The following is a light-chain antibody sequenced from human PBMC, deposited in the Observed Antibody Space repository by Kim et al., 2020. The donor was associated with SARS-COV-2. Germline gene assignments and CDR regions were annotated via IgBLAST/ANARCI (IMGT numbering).Light chain of an antibody. CDR3: QQYGSSPYA. CDR2: VAS. J-gene: IGKJ2*01. Sequence: WSPGERATLSCRASQSVSSNYVAWYQQKPGQAPRLLIYVASSRATGIPDRFSGSGSGTDFTLTISRLEPEDFAVYYCQQYGSSPYAFGQGTKLEIK. CDR1: QSVSSNY. V-gene: IGKV3-20*01.